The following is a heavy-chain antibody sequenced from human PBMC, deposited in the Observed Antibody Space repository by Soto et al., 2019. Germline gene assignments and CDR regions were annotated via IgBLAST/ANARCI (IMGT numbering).Heavy chain of an antibody. J-gene: IGHJ4*02. CDR3: ARDPRVSSGYYYGYFDY. CDR2: IIPIFGTA. Sequence: QVQLVQSGAEVKKPGSSVKVSCKASGGTFSSYAISWVRQAPGQGLEWMGGIIPIFGTANYAQKFQGRVTITADESTSTAYMKLSSLRSEDTAVYYCARDPRVSSGYYYGYFDYWGQGTLVTVSS. D-gene: IGHD3-22*01. CDR1: GGTFSSYA. V-gene: IGHV1-69*01.